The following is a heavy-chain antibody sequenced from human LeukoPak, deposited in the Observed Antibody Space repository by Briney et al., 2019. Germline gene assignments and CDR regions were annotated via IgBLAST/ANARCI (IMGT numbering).Heavy chain of an antibody. D-gene: IGHD2-2*01. Sequence: ASVKVSCKVSGSTLTELSMHWVRQAPGKGLEWMGGFDPEDGETIYAQKFQGRVTMTEDTSTDTAYMELSSLRSEDTAVYYCATWIGREIPAVHDAFDIWGQGTMVTVSS. V-gene: IGHV1-24*01. CDR1: GSTLTELS. CDR3: ATWIGREIPAVHDAFDI. J-gene: IGHJ3*02. CDR2: FDPEDGET.